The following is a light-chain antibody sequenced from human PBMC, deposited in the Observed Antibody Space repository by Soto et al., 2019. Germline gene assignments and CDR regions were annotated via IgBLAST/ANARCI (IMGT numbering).Light chain of an antibody. J-gene: IGLJ1*01. CDR2: EGS. CDR3: SSYSSSSTFFL. V-gene: IGLV2-14*01. Sequence: QSVLTQPASVSGPPGQSITISCTGTSSDVGAYKYVSWYQQHPGKAPKVMIYEGSNRPSGVSNRFSGSKSGNTSSLTISGIQAEDEADYFCSSYSSSSTFFLFGSGTKVPVL. CDR1: SSDVGAYKY.